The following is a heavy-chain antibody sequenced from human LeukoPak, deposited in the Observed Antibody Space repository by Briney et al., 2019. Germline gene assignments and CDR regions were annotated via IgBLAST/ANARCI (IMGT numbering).Heavy chain of an antibody. CDR2: LNSDGSST. Sequence: PGGSLRPSCAASGFTFSNYWMHWVRQAPGKVLVWASRLNSDGSSTNYAGSVKGRFTISRDNAKNTLYLQMNSLRDEDTAVFYCARSRYDYIWGIDYWGQGTLVTISS. CDR3: ARSRYDYIWGIDY. J-gene: IGHJ4*02. V-gene: IGHV3-74*01. CDR1: GFTFSNYW. D-gene: IGHD3-16*01.